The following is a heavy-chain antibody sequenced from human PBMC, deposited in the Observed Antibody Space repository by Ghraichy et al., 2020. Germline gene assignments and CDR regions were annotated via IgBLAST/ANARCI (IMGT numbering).Heavy chain of an antibody. D-gene: IGHD1-14*01. J-gene: IGHJ4*02. Sequence: GESLNISCAASGFTFSSYAMSWVRQAPGKGLEWVSAISGSDGRIYYADSVKGRFTISRDNSKNTLYLQMNSLRAEDTAVYYCAKDLSPGYKFDSWGQGTLVTVSS. CDR2: ISGSDGRI. V-gene: IGHV3-23*01. CDR3: AKDLSPGYKFDS. CDR1: GFTFSSYA.